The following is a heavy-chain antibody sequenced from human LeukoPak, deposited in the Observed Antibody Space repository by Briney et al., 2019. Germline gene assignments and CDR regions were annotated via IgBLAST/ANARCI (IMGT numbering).Heavy chain of an antibody. CDR3: AGGRDSSGYYPFDY. J-gene: IGHJ4*02. V-gene: IGHV4-59*01. CDR1: GGSISSYY. CDR2: IYYSGST. Sequence: PSETLSLTCTVSGGSISSYYWSWIRQPPGKGLEWIGYIYYSGSTNYTPSPKSRVTVSVDTSKNQFSLKLSSVTAADTAVYYCAGGRDSSGYYPFDYWGQGTLVTVSS. D-gene: IGHD3-22*01.